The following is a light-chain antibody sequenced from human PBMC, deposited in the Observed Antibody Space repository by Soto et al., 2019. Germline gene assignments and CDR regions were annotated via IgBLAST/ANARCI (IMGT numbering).Light chain of an antibody. CDR2: VAS. V-gene: IGKV3-15*01. J-gene: IGKJ1*01. CDR1: QSVSSN. CDR3: QQYNNWPRT. Sequence: EIVMTQSPATLSVSPGERATLSCRASQSVSSNLAWYQQKPGQAPRLLIYVASTRATVIPARFSGSGSGTEFTLTISSLQSEDFAVYYCQQYNNWPRTLGQGTKVEIK.